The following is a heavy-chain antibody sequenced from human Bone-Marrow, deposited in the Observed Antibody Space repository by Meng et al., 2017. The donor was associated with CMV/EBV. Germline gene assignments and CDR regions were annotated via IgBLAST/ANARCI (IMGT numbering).Heavy chain of an antibody. D-gene: IGHD6-13*01. Sequence: SETLSLTCAVYGGSFSGYYWSWIRQPPEKGLEWIGEINHTGRTKYNPPLKSRVTISVDTSKNQFSLKLSSVTAADTAVYYCATRIAAVGSVSVDVWGQGTTVTVSS. J-gene: IGHJ6*02. CDR1: GGSFSGYY. CDR3: ATRIAAVGSVSVDV. V-gene: IGHV4-34*01. CDR2: INHTGRT.